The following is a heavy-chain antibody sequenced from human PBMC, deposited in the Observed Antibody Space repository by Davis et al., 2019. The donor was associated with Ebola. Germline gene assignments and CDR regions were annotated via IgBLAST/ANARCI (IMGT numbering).Heavy chain of an antibody. D-gene: IGHD5-18*01. J-gene: IGHJ6*03. CDR2: INWNGGRT. V-gene: IGHV3-20*04. CDR3: ARDGYSYGLRSYMDV. CDR1: GFTFDDYG. Sequence: PGGSLRLSCAASGFTFDDYGMSWVRQAPGKGLEWVSGINWNGGRTGYADSVKGRFTISRDNAKNSLYLQMNSLRAEDTALYYCARDGYSYGLRSYMDVWGKGTTVTVSS.